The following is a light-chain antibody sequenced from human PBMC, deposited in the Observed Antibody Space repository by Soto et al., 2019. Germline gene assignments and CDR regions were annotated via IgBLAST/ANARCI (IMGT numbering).Light chain of an antibody. CDR3: TSWTTSTTMI. CDR1: RSDIGAYNF. CDR2: DVN. J-gene: IGLJ2*01. Sequence: QSALTQPASVSGSPGQSITISCTGTRSDIGAYNFVSWYQQHPGEVPKLILYDVNVRPSGVSNRFSSSKSGNTASLTISGLQAEDEAEYYCTSWTTSTTMIFGGGTKLTVL. V-gene: IGLV2-14*03.